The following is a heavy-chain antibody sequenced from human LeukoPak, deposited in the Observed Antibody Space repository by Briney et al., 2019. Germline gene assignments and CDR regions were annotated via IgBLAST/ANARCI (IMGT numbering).Heavy chain of an antibody. CDR2: IYYSGST. CDR3: ARSLGGATIDY. Sequence: SETLSLTCTVSGGSVSSGSYYWSWIRQPPGKGLEWIGYIYYSGSTDYNPSLKSRVTISVDTSKNQFSLKLSSVTAADTAVYYCARSLGGATIDYWGQGTLVTVSS. J-gene: IGHJ4*02. V-gene: IGHV4-61*01. D-gene: IGHD1-26*01. CDR1: GGSVSSGSYY.